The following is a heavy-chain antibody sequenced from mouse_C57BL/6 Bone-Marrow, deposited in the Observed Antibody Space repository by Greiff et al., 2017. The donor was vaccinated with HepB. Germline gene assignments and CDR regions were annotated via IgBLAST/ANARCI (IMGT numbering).Heavy chain of an antibody. Sequence: EVQGVESGGGLVKPGGSLKLSCAASGFTFSSYAMSWVRQTPEKRLEWVATISDGGSYTYYPDNVKGRFTISRDNAKNNLYLQMSHLKSEDTAMYYCAREDTTVGYWGQGTSVTVSS. CDR1: GFTFSSYA. CDR3: AREDTTVGY. D-gene: IGHD1-1*01. V-gene: IGHV5-4*01. J-gene: IGHJ4*01. CDR2: ISDGGSYT.